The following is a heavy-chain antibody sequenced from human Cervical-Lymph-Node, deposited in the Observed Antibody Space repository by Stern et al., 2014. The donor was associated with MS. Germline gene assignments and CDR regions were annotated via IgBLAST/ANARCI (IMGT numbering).Heavy chain of an antibody. J-gene: IGHJ5*02. V-gene: IGHV1-69*01. CDR3: VRTDGDYDPVDT. CDR1: GDTFSSHA. D-gene: IGHD4-17*01. Sequence: VQLVQSGAEVKKPGSSVKVSCKASGDTFSSHALSWVRQAPGQGLEWMGGISPLVQTTKYAQNFQGRLTITANDSSRTAYMELTSLRSEDTAVYYCVRTDGDYDPVDTWGQGTRVTVSS. CDR2: ISPLVQTT.